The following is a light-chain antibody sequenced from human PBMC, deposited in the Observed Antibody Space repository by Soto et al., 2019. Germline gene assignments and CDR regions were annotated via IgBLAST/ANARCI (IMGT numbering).Light chain of an antibody. CDR1: QGISSA. Sequence: AIQLTQSPSSLSASVGDRVTITCRASQGISSALAWYQKKPGNAPKLLIYDASSLESGVPSRFSGSGSGTDFTLTISSLQPEAFATYYCQQFNSYLITFGHGTRLEIK. CDR3: QQFNSYLIT. J-gene: IGKJ5*01. CDR2: DAS. V-gene: IGKV1-13*02.